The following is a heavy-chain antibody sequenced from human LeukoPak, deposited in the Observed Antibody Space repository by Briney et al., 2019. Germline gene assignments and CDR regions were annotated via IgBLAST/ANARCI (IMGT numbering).Heavy chain of an antibody. J-gene: IGHJ6*02. CDR1: GNSFTSNW. CDR2: IHPSDSDT. V-gene: IGHV5-51*01. Sequence: PGESLKISCKGSGNSFTSNWIGWVRRTPGIGLEWMGIIHPSDSDTRYSPSFQGQVTISADNSINTAYLQWSSLKASDTAMYYCARLGDGDITVGLDVWGQGTTVTVSS. CDR3: ARLGDGDITVGLDV. D-gene: IGHD5-24*01.